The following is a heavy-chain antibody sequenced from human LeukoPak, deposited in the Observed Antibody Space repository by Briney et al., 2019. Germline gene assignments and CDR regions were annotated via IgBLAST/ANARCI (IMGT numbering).Heavy chain of an antibody. V-gene: IGHV4-59*08. CDR3: ARHVAPDMDYFDY. Sequence: SETLSLTCTVSGASITGYYWTWIRQSPGKRPEWLAYVRYTGTPNYNPSLRCRLTILVDTSKNQFSLKLTSVTAADTAVYYCARHVAPDMDYFDYWGPGTLVTVSP. D-gene: IGHD2-15*01. J-gene: IGHJ4*02. CDR1: GASITGYY. CDR2: VRYTGTP.